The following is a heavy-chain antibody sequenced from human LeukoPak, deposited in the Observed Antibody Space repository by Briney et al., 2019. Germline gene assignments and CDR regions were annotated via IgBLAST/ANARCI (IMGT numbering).Heavy chain of an antibody. CDR3: ARGGGSYGYYYYYGMDV. Sequence: PGGSLRLSCAASGFTFSSYWMHWVRQAPGKGLVWVSRINSDGSSTSYADSVKGRFTISRDNSKNTLYLQMNSLRAEDTAVYYCARGGGSYGYYYYYGMDVWGQGTTVTVSS. V-gene: IGHV3-74*01. CDR2: INSDGSST. J-gene: IGHJ6*02. CDR1: GFTFSSYW. D-gene: IGHD1-26*01.